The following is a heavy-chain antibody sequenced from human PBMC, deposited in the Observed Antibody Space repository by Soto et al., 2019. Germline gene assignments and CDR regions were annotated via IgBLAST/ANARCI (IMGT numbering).Heavy chain of an antibody. V-gene: IGHV3-30*18. CDR1: GFTFSSYG. J-gene: IGHJ4*02. CDR2: ISYDGSNK. D-gene: IGHD1-26*01. Sequence: QVQLVESGGGVVQPGRSLRLSCAASGFTFSSYGMHWVRQAPGKGLEWVAVISYDGSNKYYADSVKGRFTISRDNSKNTLYLKMNSLRAEDTAVYYCAKAAYSGSYFDYWGQGTLVTVSS. CDR3: AKAAYSGSYFDY.